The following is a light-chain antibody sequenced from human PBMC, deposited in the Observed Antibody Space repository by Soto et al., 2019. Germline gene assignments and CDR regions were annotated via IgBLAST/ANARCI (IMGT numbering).Light chain of an antibody. V-gene: IGKV3-15*01. CDR1: ESLSVN. CDR3: HQYSNWTPWT. J-gene: IGKJ1*01. CDR2: RAS. Sequence: EILLTQSPATLAVSPGVTATLSGRASESLSVNLAWYQQKPGQAPRLLIFRASTRATGVPPRFSGRGSAREFSITISGRQSEEFAVYYCHQYSNWTPWTFGPGTKVEIK.